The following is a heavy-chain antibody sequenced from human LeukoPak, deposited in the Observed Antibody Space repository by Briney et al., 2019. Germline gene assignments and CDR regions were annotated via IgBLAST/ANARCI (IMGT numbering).Heavy chain of an antibody. CDR2: ISVSDDST. V-gene: IGHV3-23*01. D-gene: IGHD2-2*01. Sequence: GGSLRLSCAASGFTSSDYTMNWVRRSPGKGLEWVSGISVSDDSTYYADSVKGRFTISRDKSNNVLHLQMNSLRAEDTAVYYCARDRYCVSTNCPYDCWGQGTPVTVSS. J-gene: IGHJ4*02. CDR1: GFTSSDYT. CDR3: ARDRYCVSTNCPYDC.